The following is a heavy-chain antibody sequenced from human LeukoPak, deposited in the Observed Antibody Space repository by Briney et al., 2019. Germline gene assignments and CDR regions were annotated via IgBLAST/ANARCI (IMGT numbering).Heavy chain of an antibody. CDR1: GYTFTNHG. V-gene: IGHV1-18*01. Sequence: ASVKVSCKASGYTFTNHGISWGRQAPGQGLEWMGWISPYNDNTNYAQKLQGRVTMTTDTSTSTAYMELRSLSSDDTAVYYCARSGGWAYGDYDGFIAFDIWGQGTMVTVSS. CDR3: ARSGGWAYGDYDGFIAFDI. D-gene: IGHD4-17*01. J-gene: IGHJ3*02. CDR2: ISPYNDNT.